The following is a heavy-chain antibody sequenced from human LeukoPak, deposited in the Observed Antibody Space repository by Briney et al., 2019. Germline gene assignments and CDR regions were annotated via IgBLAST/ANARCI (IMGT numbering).Heavy chain of an antibody. CDR2: IYYSGST. CDR3: ARIVGASDY. V-gene: IGHV4-39*01. D-gene: IGHD1-26*01. Sequence: SETLSLTCTVSGGSISSSSYYWGWIRQPPGKGLVWIGSIYYSGSTYYNPSLKSRVTISVDTSKNQFSLKLSSVTAADTAVYYCARIVGASDYWGQGTLVTVSS. J-gene: IGHJ4*02. CDR1: GGSISSSSYY.